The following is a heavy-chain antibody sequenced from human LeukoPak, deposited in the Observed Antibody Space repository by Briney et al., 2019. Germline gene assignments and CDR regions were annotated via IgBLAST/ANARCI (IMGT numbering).Heavy chain of an antibody. Sequence: PSETLSLTCTVSGGSISNYYWSWIRQPPGKGLEWIGYISYSGSTNYNPSLKSRVTISVDTSKNQFSLKLNSVTATDTAVYYCARIYCSGGSCFTLYFDYWGQGTLVTVSS. CDR1: GGSISNYY. D-gene: IGHD2-15*01. CDR2: ISYSGST. V-gene: IGHV4-59*08. J-gene: IGHJ4*02. CDR3: ARIYCSGGSCFTLYFDY.